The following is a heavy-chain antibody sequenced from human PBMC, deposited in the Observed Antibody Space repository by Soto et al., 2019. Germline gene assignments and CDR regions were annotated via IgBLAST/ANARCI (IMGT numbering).Heavy chain of an antibody. J-gene: IGHJ4*02. D-gene: IGHD6-25*01. CDR3: ARKYISVDY. Sequence: PGGSLRLSCAASGFTFSNYWMHWVRQAPGKGLVWVSRINSIGNIMDYADSVKGRFTISRDNAKNTLYLQMNSLRAEDTAVYFCARKYISVDYWGQGTLVTVSS. V-gene: IGHV3-74*01. CDR2: INSIGNIM. CDR1: GFTFSNYW.